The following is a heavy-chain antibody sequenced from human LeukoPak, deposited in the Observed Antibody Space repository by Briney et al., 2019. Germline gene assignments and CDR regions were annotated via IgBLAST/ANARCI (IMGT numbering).Heavy chain of an antibody. V-gene: IGHV1-46*01. CDR2: ITPNTCDT. D-gene: IGHD3-10*01. J-gene: IGHJ4*02. CDR1: VYTFSSFY. Sequence: EASVKVSCKASVYTFSSFYLHWVRQAPGQGLEWMGIITPNTCDTTYAPKFQDRLIMTRDRSTSTVYMELHSLRSEDTAVYYCARSRNYYRVYFDNWGQGTPVPVSS. CDR3: ARSRNYYRVYFDN.